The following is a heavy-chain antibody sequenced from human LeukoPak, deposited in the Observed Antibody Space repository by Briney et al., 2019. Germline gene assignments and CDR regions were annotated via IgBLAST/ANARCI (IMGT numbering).Heavy chain of an antibody. Sequence: PGGSLRLSCTASGFTFSSYEMNWVGQAPGKGLEWGSYISSSGSTIYYADSVKGRFTISRDNAKNSLYLQMNSLRAEDTAVYYCARGHSSGWYDAFDIWGQGTMVTVSS. CDR3: ARGHSSGWYDAFDI. CDR2: ISSSGSTI. D-gene: IGHD6-19*01. CDR1: GFTFSSYE. J-gene: IGHJ3*02. V-gene: IGHV3-48*03.